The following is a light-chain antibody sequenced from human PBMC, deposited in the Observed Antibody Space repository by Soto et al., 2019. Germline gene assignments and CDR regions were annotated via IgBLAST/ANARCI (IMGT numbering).Light chain of an antibody. J-gene: IGLJ1*01. V-gene: IGLV2-14*03. CDR3: SSYTTSNTRQIV. CDR1: SSDVGGYNY. Sequence: QSPLTQPASVSGSPGQSITISCTGTSSDVGGYNYVSWYQHHPGKAPKLMIYDVSNRPSGVSNRFSGSKSGNTASLTISGLQPEDEADYYCSSYTTSNTRQIVLGTGTKVTVL. CDR2: DVS.